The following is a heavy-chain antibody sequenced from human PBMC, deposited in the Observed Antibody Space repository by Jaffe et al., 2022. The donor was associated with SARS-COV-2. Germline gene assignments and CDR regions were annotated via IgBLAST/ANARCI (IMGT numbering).Heavy chain of an antibody. CDR3: AREYGGTLDY. CDR2: ISTYSGDT. V-gene: IGHV1-18*01. CDR1: GYTFTSYG. J-gene: IGHJ4*02. Sequence: QVQLVQSGAEVKKPGASVKVSCKGSGYTFTSYGISWVRQAPGEGLEWMGWISTYSGDTNYAQRLQGRVTMTTDASTSTAYMELRSLRSDDTAVYHCAREYGGTLDYWGQGTLVTVSS. D-gene: IGHD2-8*01.